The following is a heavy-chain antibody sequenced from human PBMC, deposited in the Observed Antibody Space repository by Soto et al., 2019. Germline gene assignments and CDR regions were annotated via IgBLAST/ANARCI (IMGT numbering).Heavy chain of an antibody. D-gene: IGHD3-22*01. CDR1: GYSFTSYW. J-gene: IGHJ6*02. CDR3: ASTLYYYDSSGQNKLYYGMDV. CDR2: IDPSDSYT. V-gene: IGHV5-10-1*01. Sequence: PGESLKISCKGSGYSFTSYWISWVRQMPGKSLEWMGRIDPSDSYTNYSPSFQGHVTISADKSISTAYLQWSSLKASDTAMYYCASTLYYYDSSGQNKLYYGMDVWGQGTTVTVSS.